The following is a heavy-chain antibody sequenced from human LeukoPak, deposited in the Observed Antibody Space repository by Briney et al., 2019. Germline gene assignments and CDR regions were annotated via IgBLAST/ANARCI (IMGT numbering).Heavy chain of an antibody. V-gene: IGHV4-30-2*01. CDR3: ARDQGYCSGGSCSRWFDP. CDR1: GGSISSGGYS. Sequence: SETLSLTCAVSGGSISSGGYSWSWIRQPPGKGLEWIGYIYHNGSTYYNPSLKSRVTISVDRSKNQFSLKLSSVTAADTAVYYCARDQGYCSGGSCSRWFDPWGQGTLVTVSS. CDR2: IYHNGST. D-gene: IGHD2-15*01. J-gene: IGHJ5*02.